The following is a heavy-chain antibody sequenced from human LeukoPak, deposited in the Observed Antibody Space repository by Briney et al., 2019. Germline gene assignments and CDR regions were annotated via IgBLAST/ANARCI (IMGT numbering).Heavy chain of an antibody. D-gene: IGHD4-11*01. CDR3: ARGRNYMYYYYYYMDV. CDR1: GGSISSSSYY. J-gene: IGHJ6*03. V-gene: IGHV4-39*07. CDR2: IYHSGST. Sequence: SETLSLTCTVSGGSISSSSYYWGWIRQPPGKGLEWIGEIYHSGSTNYNPSLKSRVTISVDTSKNQFSLKLSSVTAADTAVYYCARGRNYMYYYYYYMDVWGKGTTVTVSS.